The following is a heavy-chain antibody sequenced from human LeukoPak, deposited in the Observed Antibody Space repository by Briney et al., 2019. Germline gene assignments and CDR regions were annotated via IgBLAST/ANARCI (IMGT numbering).Heavy chain of an antibody. V-gene: IGHV4-39*02. CDR3: ARDAGTSYYYYYGMDV. Sequence: KPSETPALPCTVPGGPLSSSTYYLGWVRPPPREGLEWVGGIYYSGSTNYNPSLKSRVTISVDTSKNQFSLKLSSVTAADTAVYYCARDAGTSYYYYYGMDVWGQGTTVTVSS. CDR1: GGPLSSSTYY. J-gene: IGHJ6*02. D-gene: IGHD3/OR15-3a*01. CDR2: IYYSGST.